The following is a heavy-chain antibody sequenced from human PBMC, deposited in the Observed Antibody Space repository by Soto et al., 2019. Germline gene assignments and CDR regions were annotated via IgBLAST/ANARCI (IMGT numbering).Heavy chain of an antibody. CDR3: ARDKITGLFDY. Sequence: SETLSLTCIVSGGSISTSNYNWGWIRRPPGGGLEWIGTFYYRGSPYYSPSLNSRVTISVDTSKNQFSLKLSSVTAADTAVYYCARDKITGLFDYWGQGTLVTVS. J-gene: IGHJ4*02. D-gene: IGHD2-8*02. V-gene: IGHV4-39*02. CDR1: GGSISTSNYN. CDR2: FYYRGSP.